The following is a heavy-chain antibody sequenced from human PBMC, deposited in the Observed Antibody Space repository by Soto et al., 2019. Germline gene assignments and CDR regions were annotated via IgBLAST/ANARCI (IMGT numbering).Heavy chain of an antibody. Sequence: GESLKISCKGSVYSFTSYWIGCGRQMPGKSLGWRGIIYPGDSDTRYSPSFQGQVTISADKSISTASLQWSSLKASDTAMYYCATSLRITMVRNLYCYYGMDVWGQGTTVTVSS. CDR2: IYPGDSDT. V-gene: IGHV5-51*01. D-gene: IGHD3-10*01. J-gene: IGHJ6*02. CDR3: ATSLRITMVRNLYCYYGMDV. CDR1: VYSFTSYW.